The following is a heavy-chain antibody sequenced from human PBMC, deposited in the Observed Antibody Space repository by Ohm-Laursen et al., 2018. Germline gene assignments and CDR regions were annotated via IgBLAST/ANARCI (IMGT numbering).Heavy chain of an antibody. CDR1: GFTFSDYY. D-gene: IGHD4-17*01. CDR2: ISNSASTI. Sequence: GSLRLSCTASGFTFSDYYMSWIRQAPGKGLEWLSYISNSASTIYYADSVEGRFTLSRDDAKNSLYLQMNSLRAEDTALYYCARTTQYGESIPWYFDLWGRGTLVTVSS. J-gene: IGHJ2*01. V-gene: IGHV3-11*04. CDR3: ARTTQYGESIPWYFDL.